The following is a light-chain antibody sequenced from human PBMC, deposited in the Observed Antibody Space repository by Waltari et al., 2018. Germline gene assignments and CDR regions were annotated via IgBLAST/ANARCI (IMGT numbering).Light chain of an antibody. Sequence: IQLTQSPSSLSASVGDRVTITCRASQGISSYLAWYQQKPGKAPNRLIYAAFTLQSGVPSSFSGSGSGTDFTLTISSLQPEDFATYYCQQFNTYPLPFGQGTRLEIK. CDR2: AAF. CDR1: QGISSY. J-gene: IGKJ5*01. CDR3: QQFNTYPLP. V-gene: IGKV1-9*01.